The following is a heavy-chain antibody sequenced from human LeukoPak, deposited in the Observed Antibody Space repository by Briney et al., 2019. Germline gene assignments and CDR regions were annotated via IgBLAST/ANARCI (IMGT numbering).Heavy chain of an antibody. CDR1: GGSISSGSYY. J-gene: IGHJ6*03. Sequence: PSETLSLTCTVSGGSISSGSYYWSWIRQPAGKGLEWIGRIYTSGSTNYNPSLKSRVTISVDTSKNQFSLKLSSVTAADTAVYYCARVHSSSWYGDYYYYMDVWGKGTTVTVSS. V-gene: IGHV4-61*02. CDR3: ARVHSSSWYGDYYYYMDV. D-gene: IGHD6-13*01. CDR2: IYTSGST.